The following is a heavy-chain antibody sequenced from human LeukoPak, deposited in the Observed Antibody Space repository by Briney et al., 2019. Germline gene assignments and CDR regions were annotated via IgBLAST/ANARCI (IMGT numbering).Heavy chain of an antibody. D-gene: IGHD3-22*01. CDR2: ISGSGTYT. CDR1: GFTFSTYA. J-gene: IGHJ6*03. CDR3: ARGCCGYRYYYYMDV. Sequence: GGSLRLSCAASGFTFSTYAMSWVRQAPGKGLEWVSAISGSGTYTYYADSVKGRFTISRDNTQNSLSLRMNSLRAEDTAVYYCARGCCGYRYYYYMDVWGKGTTVTISS. V-gene: IGHV3-23*01.